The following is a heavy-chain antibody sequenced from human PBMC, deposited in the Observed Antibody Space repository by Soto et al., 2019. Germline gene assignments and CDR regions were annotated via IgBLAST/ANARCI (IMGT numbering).Heavy chain of an antibody. J-gene: IGHJ6*02. CDR1: GFTVSSNY. V-gene: IGHV3-53*01. Sequence: GGSLRLSCAASGFTVSSNYMSWVRQAPGKGLEWVSVIYSGGSTYYADSVKGRFTISRDNSKNTLYLQMNSLRAEDTAVYYCARQPFADYYYYGMDVWGQGTTVTVSS. CDR3: ARQPFADYYYYGMDV. CDR2: IYSGGST.